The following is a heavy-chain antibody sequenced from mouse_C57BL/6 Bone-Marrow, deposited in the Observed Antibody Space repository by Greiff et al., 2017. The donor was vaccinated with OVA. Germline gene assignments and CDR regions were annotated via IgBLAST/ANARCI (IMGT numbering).Heavy chain of an antibody. CDR3: ARTVGGYFDV. V-gene: IGHV5-4*03. Sequence: EVKLMESGGGLVKPGGSLKLSCAASGFTFSSYAMSWVRQTPEKRLEWVATISDGGSYTYYPDNVQGRFTISRDNAKNNLYLQMSHLKSEDTAMYYCARTVGGYFDVWGTGTTVTVSS. CDR2: ISDGGSYT. CDR1: GFTFSSYA. J-gene: IGHJ1*03. D-gene: IGHD1-1*01.